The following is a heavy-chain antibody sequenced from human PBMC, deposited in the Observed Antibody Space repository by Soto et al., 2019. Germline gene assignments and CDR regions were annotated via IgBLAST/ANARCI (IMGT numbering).Heavy chain of an antibody. Sequence: QVQLVQSGAEVKKPGASVKVSCKASGHSFTTYGVSWVRQAPGQGLEWMGWITTYNGDTSYPQKFQGRVTLTTDTASNTAYMDLRSLRSDDTAVYYCLVEMATSNEYWGQGTLVTVAS. CDR2: ITTYNGDT. CDR3: LVEMATSNEY. J-gene: IGHJ4*02. V-gene: IGHV1-18*01. CDR1: GHSFTTYG. D-gene: IGHD5-12*01.